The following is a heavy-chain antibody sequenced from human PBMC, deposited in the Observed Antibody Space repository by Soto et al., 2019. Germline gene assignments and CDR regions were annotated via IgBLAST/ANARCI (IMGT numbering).Heavy chain of an antibody. V-gene: IGHV4-4*02. CDR1: EGSISDGKW. CDR3: VRESAASGPNWFDT. J-gene: IGHJ5*02. Sequence: SSEPQSLTCAVSEGSISDGKWWCWVRMPPGKGLEWIGEIYHSGSTTYTPSLKSRVTISVDKSKNQFSLKLSSVTAADTAVYYCVRESAASGPNWFDTWGPGTLVTVSS. D-gene: IGHD6-13*01. CDR2: IYHSGST.